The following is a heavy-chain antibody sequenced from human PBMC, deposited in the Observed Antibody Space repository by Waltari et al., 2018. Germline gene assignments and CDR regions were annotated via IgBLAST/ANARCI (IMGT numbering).Heavy chain of an antibody. Sequence: QVQLQESGPGLVKPSPTLSLTCTVSGGSISSVGYYWSWIRQHPGKGLEWIGYIYYSGSTYYNPSLKSRVTISVDTSKNQFSLKLSSVTAADTAVYYCARDTRGYYDSSGYYYVEDAFDIWGQGTMVTVSS. D-gene: IGHD3-22*01. CDR3: ARDTRGYYDSSGYYYVEDAFDI. V-gene: IGHV4-31*03. CDR2: IYYSGST. CDR1: GGSISSVGYY. J-gene: IGHJ3*02.